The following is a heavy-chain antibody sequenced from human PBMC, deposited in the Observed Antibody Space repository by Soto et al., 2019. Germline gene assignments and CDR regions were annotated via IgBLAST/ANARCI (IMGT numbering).Heavy chain of an antibody. D-gene: IGHD6-19*01. CDR3: ARSHKYSSGWNGGFDY. J-gene: IGHJ4*02. CDR2: IFYGGHT. Sequence: PSETLSLTCDVSGDFLTTYYWNWIRQSPGKGLEWIGYIFYGGHTNYNPSLRGRATISVDTSKNQFSLKLSSVTAADTAVYYCARSHKYSSGWNGGFDYWGQGTLVTVSS. V-gene: IGHV4-59*01. CDR1: GDFLTTYY.